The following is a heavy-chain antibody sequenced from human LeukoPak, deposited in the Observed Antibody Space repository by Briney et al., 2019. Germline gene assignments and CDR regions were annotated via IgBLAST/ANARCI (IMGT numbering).Heavy chain of an antibody. CDR2: IYHSGST. CDR1: GYTISGGYY. Sequence: SETLSLTCAVSGYTISGGYYWGWLRPPPGKGREWIGSIYHSGSTYYNPSLKGRVTISVDTSKNQFSLKLSSVTAADTAVYYCARRIAARRFWFDPWGQGTLVTVSS. D-gene: IGHD6-6*01. CDR3: ARRIAARRFWFDP. J-gene: IGHJ5*02. V-gene: IGHV4-38-2*01.